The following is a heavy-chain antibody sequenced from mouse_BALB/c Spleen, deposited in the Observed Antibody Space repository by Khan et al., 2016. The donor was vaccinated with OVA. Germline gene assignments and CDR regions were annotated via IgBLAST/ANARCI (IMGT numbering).Heavy chain of an antibody. CDR3: ARSDYGSSYPGFAY. CDR2: IYPGSITI. CDR1: GYPFTDYI. J-gene: IGHJ3*01. Sequence: QVQLKESGPDLVKPGASVKMSCKASGYPFTDYIITWVRQRSGQGLEWIGEIYPGSITISYNENFRGKATLTADKSSNTAYMQLSSLTSEDSAVYFCARSDYGSSYPGFAYWGQGTLVTVSA. V-gene: IGHV1-77*01. D-gene: IGHD1-1*01.